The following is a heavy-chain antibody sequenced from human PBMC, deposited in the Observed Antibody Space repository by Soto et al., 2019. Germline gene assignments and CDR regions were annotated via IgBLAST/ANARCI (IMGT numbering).Heavy chain of an antibody. CDR2: INAGNGNT. CDR3: ARSPYYYDILTGSLGGYYFDY. J-gene: IGHJ4*02. Sequence: ASVKVSCKASGYSFTSYAMHWVRQAPGQRLEWMGWINAGNGNTKYSQKFQGRVTITRDTSASTAYMELSSLRSEDTAVYYCARSPYYYDILTGSLGGYYFDYWGQGTLVTVSS. CDR1: GYSFTSYA. V-gene: IGHV1-3*01. D-gene: IGHD3-9*01.